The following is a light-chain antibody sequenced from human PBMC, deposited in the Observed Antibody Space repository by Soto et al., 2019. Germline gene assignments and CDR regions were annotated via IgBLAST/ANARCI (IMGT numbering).Light chain of an antibody. CDR2: AAS. J-gene: IGKJ5*01. CDR1: QSIGSN. Sequence: EIVMTQSPATLSVSPGDRATLSCRTSQSIGSNLGWYQQKPGQAPRLLIYAASTRATGIPARFSGSGSGTEFTLTLSSLQSEDSAVYYCQQYNNWSLITFGQGTRLEIK. CDR3: QQYNNWSLIT. V-gene: IGKV3-15*01.